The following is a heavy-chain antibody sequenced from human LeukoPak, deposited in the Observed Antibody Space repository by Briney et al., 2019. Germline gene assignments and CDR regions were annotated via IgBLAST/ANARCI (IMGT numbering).Heavy chain of an antibody. D-gene: IGHD6-13*01. CDR1: GGTFSSYA. CDR2: INPNSGGT. V-gene: IGHV1-2*06. Sequence: ASVTVSCKASGGTFSSYAISWVRQAPGQGLEWMGRINPNSGGTNYAQKFQGRVTMTRDTSISTAYMELSRLRSDDTAVYYCARQRQLGINWFDPWGQGTLVTVSS. CDR3: ARQRQLGINWFDP. J-gene: IGHJ5*02.